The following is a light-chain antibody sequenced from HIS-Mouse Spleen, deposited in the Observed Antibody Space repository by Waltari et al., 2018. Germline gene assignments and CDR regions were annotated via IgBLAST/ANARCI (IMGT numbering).Light chain of an antibody. CDR1: SNIVGDQG. V-gene: IGLV10-54*02. J-gene: IGLJ3*02. CDR3: SALDSSLSGV. Sequence: QAGLTQPPSVSKGLRQTATPTCTGNSNIVGDQGAAWLHQHQGHPPKLLSYRNNNRPSGISERFSASRSGNTASLTITGLQPEDEADYYCSALDSSLSGVFGGGTKLTVL. CDR2: RNN.